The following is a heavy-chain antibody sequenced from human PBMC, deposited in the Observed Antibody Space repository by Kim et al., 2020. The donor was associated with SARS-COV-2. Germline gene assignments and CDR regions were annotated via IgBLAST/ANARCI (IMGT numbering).Heavy chain of an antibody. D-gene: IGHD5-18*01. V-gene: IGHV3-23*01. J-gene: IGHJ4*02. CDR3: AKDGYSYGWGPYYFED. CDR1: GFTFSSYA. Sequence: GGSLRLSCAASGFTFSSYAMSWVRQAPGKGLEWVSAISGSGGSTYYADSVKGRFTISRDNSKNTLYLQMNSLRAEDTAVYYCAKDGYSYGWGPYYFEDWGRGALVPVSS. CDR2: ISGSGGST.